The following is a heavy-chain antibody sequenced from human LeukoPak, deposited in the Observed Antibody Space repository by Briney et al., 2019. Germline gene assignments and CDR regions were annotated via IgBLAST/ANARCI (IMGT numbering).Heavy chain of an antibody. CDR3: ARDSTLPGANTGAYYGTDV. J-gene: IGHJ6*02. Sequence: SVKVSCKASGGTFSSYAISWVRQAPGQGLEWMGGIIPIFGTANYAQKFQGRVTITADESTSTAYMELSSLRSEDTAVYYCARDSTLPGANTGAYYGTDVWGQGTTVTVSS. D-gene: IGHD2-2*01. CDR1: GGTFSSYA. CDR2: IIPIFGTA. V-gene: IGHV1-69*01.